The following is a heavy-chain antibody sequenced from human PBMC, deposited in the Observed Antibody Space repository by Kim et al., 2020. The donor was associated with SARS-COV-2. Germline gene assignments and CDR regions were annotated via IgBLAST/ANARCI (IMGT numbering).Heavy chain of an antibody. Sequence: GGSLRLSCAASGFTFSSYAMSWVRQAPGKGLEWVSAISGSGGSTYYADSVKGRFTISRDNSKNTLYLQMNSLRAEDTAVYYCAKDLGIAVAGTLYYYYYYGMDVWGQGPTVTVSS. J-gene: IGHJ6*02. V-gene: IGHV3-23*01. CDR1: GFTFSSYA. CDR3: AKDLGIAVAGTLYYYYYYGMDV. D-gene: IGHD6-19*01. CDR2: ISGSGGST.